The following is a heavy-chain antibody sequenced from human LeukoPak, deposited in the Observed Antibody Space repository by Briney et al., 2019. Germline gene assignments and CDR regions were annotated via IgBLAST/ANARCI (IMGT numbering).Heavy chain of an antibody. CDR3: ARHAIVYGYSSGYMEG. D-gene: IGHD6-19*01. CDR2: IYYSGST. J-gene: IGHJ4*02. V-gene: IGHV4-59*08. Sequence: PSETLSFTCTVSGGSISSYYWSWIRQPPGKGLEWIGYIYYSGSTNYNPSLKSRVTISVDTSKNQFYVQLRSVTAADTAVYYCARHAIVYGYSSGYMEGWGQGTLVTVSS. CDR1: GGSISSYY.